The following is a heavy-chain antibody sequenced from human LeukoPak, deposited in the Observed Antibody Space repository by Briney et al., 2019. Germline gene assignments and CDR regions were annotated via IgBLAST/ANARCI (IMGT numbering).Heavy chain of an antibody. CDR1: GGSFSGYY. J-gene: IGHJ4*02. CDR2: INHSGST. CDR3: ARGLKDIVVVVAATQAPFFDY. D-gene: IGHD2-15*01. V-gene: IGHV4-34*01. Sequence: SETLSLTCAVYGGSFSGYYWSWIRQPPGKGLEWIGEINHSGSTNYNPSLKSRVTISVDTSKNQFSLKLSPVTAADTAVYYCARGLKDIVVVVAATQAPFFDYWGQGTLVTVSS.